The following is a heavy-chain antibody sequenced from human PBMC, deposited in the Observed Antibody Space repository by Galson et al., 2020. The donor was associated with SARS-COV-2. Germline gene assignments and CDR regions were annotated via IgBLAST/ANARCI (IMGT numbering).Heavy chain of an antibody. J-gene: IGHJ6*03. Sequence: SETLSLTCTVSGDSTSNYYWSWIRQPPGKGLEWIGYMFHSGITNYNPALKSRVTMSVDTSKNQFSLRLTSVTAADTAVDYCARLYDHFYYYMDVWGKGTTATVSS. V-gene: IGHV4-59*01. D-gene: IGHD3-3*01. CDR1: GDSTSNYY. CDR3: ARLYDHFYYYMDV. CDR2: MFHSGIT.